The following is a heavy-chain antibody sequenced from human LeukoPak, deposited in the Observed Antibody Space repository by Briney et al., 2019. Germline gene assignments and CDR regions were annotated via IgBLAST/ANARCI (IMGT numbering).Heavy chain of an antibody. V-gene: IGHV4-59*01. CDR1: GGSISSYY. CDR2: IYYSGST. D-gene: IGHD5-24*01. J-gene: IGHJ4*02. CDR3: ARGGPRVEMGH. Sequence: SETLSLTCTVSGGSISSYYWSWLRQPPGKGLEWIGYIYYSGSTNYNPSLKSRVTISVDKSKNQFSLKLSSVAAADTAVYYCARGGPRVEMGHWGQGTLVTVSS.